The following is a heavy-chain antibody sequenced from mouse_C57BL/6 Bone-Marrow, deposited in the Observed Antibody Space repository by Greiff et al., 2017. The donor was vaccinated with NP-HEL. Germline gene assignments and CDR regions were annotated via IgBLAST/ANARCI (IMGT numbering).Heavy chain of an antibody. CDR3: TTRYYGGSSPGLHT. D-gene: IGHD1-1*01. V-gene: IGHV14-4*01. CDR2: IDPENGDT. J-gene: IGHJ3*01. Sequence: VQLQQSGAELVRPGASVKLSCTASGFNIKDDYMHWVKQRPEQGLEWIGWIDPENGDTEYASKFQGKATITADTSSNTAYLQLSSLTSEDTAVYYCTTRYYGGSSPGLHTGGQGTLVTVSA. CDR1: GFNIKDDY.